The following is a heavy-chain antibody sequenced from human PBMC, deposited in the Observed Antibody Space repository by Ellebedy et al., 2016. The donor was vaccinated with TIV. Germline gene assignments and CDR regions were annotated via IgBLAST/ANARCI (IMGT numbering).Heavy chain of an antibody. CDR1: GGSFSGYY. J-gene: IGHJ5*02. V-gene: IGHV4-34*01. Sequence: SETLSLXXAVYGGSFSGYYWTWIRQPPGKGLEWIGDINHSGSTNYNPSLKSRVTISVDTSKNHFSLKLSSVTAGDTAVYYCARDGGAMVRGWAFDPWGQGTLVTVSS. CDR3: ARDGGAMVRGWAFDP. CDR2: INHSGST. D-gene: IGHD3-10*01.